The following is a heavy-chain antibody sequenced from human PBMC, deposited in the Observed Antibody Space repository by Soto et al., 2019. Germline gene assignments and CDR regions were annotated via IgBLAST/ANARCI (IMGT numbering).Heavy chain of an antibody. V-gene: IGHV4-30-2*01. CDR1: GGSISSGGYS. J-gene: IGHJ6*02. CDR3: ARGRKSRGYYYGMDV. D-gene: IGHD3-10*01. CDR2: MYHSGST. Sequence: PSETLSLTCAVSGGSISSGGYSWSWIRQPPGKGLEWIGYMYHSGSTNYNPSLKSRVTISVDTSKNQFSLKLSSVTAADTAVYYCARGRKSRGYYYGMDVWGQGTTVTVSS.